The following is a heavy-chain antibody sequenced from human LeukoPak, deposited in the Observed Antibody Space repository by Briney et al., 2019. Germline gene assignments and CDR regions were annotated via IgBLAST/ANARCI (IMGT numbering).Heavy chain of an antibody. CDR3: ARLLGYCSSTSCYYYFDY. J-gene: IGHJ4*02. V-gene: IGHV6-1*01. D-gene: IGHD2-2*01. CDR2: TYYRSKWYN. Sequence: SQTLSLTCAISGDSVSSNSAAWNWIRQSPSRGLEWLGRTYYRSKWYNDYAVSVKSRITINPDTSKNQFSLQLNSVTPEDTAVYYCARLLGYCSSTSCYYYFDYWGQETLVTVSS. CDR1: GDSVSSNSAA.